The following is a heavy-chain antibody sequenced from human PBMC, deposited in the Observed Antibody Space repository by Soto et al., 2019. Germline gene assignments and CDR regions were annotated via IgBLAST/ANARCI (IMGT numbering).Heavy chain of an antibody. CDR2: ISAYNGNT. Sequence: QVQLVQSGAEVKKPGASVKVSCKASGYTFSSFGINWVRQAPGQGLEWLGWISAYNGNTKDAQKLQGRVTTTTDTSTSTADRELRSLRSDDTAVEYWARVGGMGWGGGRYGMDVWGQGTTVTVSS. CDR3: ARVGGMGWGGGRYGMDV. CDR1: GYTFSSFG. D-gene: IGHD3-16*01. V-gene: IGHV1-18*01. J-gene: IGHJ6*02.